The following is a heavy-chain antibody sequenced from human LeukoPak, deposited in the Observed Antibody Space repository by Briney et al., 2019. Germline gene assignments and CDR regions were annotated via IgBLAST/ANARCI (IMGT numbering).Heavy chain of an antibody. CDR1: GGSISSYY. D-gene: IGHD5-18*01. CDR2: IYYSGST. CDR3: ARVIRGYSYGYYFDY. Sequence: SETLSLTCTVSGGSISSYYWSWIRQPPGKGLEWIGYIYYSGSTNYKSSLKSRVTISVDTSKNQFSLKLSSVTAADTAVYYCARVIRGYSYGYYFDYWGQGTLVTVSS. V-gene: IGHV4-59*01. J-gene: IGHJ4*02.